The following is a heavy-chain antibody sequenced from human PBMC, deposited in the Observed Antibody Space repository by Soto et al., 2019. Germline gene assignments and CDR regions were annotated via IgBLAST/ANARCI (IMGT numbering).Heavy chain of an antibody. J-gene: IGHJ6*02. CDR3: ARAYYYGSGSYEYYYYYYGMDV. D-gene: IGHD3-10*01. CDR1: GFTFSSYA. CDR2: ISYDGSNK. Sequence: QVQLVESGGGVVQPGRSLRLSCAASGFTFSSYAMHWVRQAPGKGLEWVAVISYDGSNKYYADSVKGRFTISRDNSKNTLYLQMNSLRDEDTAVYYCARAYYYGSGSYEYYYYYYGMDVWGQGTTVTVSS. V-gene: IGHV3-30-3*01.